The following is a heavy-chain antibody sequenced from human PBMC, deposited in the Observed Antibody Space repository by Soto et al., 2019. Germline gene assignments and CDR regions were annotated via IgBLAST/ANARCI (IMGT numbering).Heavy chain of an antibody. Sequence: SETLSLTCTVSGGSISSVDYYWSWIRQHPGKGLEWIGYIYYSGSTYYNPSLKSRVTISVDTSKNQFSLKLSSVTAADTAVYYCARGPGSGWYDYWGQGTLVTVSS. CDR1: GGSISSVDYY. CDR3: ARGPGSGWYDY. CDR2: IYYSGST. D-gene: IGHD6-19*01. V-gene: IGHV4-31*03. J-gene: IGHJ4*02.